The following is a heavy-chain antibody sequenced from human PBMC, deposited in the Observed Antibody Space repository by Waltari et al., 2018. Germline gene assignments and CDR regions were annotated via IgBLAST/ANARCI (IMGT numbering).Heavy chain of an antibody. V-gene: IGHV3-48*03. D-gene: IGHD1-26*01. CDR2: ISSGASTI. Sequence: EVQLVESGGGLVQPGGSLRLLCAASGFTFRNYERNWVRQAPGKGLEWVSYISSGASTILYADSVKGRFTISRDNAKNSVYLEMNSLRADDTAIYYCARGEGGANEYWGQGTLVTVSS. J-gene: IGHJ4*01. CDR3: ARGEGGANEY. CDR1: GFTFRNYE.